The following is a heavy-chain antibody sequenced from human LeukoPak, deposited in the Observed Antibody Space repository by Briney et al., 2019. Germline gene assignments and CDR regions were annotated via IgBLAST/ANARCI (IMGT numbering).Heavy chain of an antibody. Sequence: SVKVSCKASGGTFSSYAISWVRQAPGQGLEWMGRIIPILGIANYAQKFQGRVTITADKSTSTAYMELSSLRSEDTAVYYCARDSAPRWELQGDAFDIWGQGTMVTVSS. V-gene: IGHV1-69*04. CDR1: GGTFSSYA. J-gene: IGHJ3*02. CDR3: ARDSAPRWELQGDAFDI. CDR2: IIPILGIA. D-gene: IGHD1-26*01.